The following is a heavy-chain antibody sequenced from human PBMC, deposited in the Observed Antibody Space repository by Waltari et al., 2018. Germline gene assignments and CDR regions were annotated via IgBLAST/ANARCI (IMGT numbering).Heavy chain of an antibody. D-gene: IGHD3-16*02. V-gene: IGHV3-15*01. CDR2: IKTQSDGGGAT. CDR3: TTDQGDSYTFYSFDY. J-gene: IGHJ4*02. Sequence: EVQLVESGGGLVNPGGSLRLSCAASGFTFSNTSLPRVRQAPGKGLEWIARIKTQSDGGGATYYAAPVTGRFTVSRDDSKNMLYLQMSSLKTEDTAMYYCTTDQGDSYTFYSFDYWGQGTLVTVSS. CDR1: GFTFSNTS.